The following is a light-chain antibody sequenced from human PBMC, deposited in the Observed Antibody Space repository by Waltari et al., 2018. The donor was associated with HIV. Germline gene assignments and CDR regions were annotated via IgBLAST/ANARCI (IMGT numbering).Light chain of an antibody. CDR2: EVN. V-gene: IGLV2-8*01. CDR1: SNDIGPYNY. J-gene: IGLJ6*01. Sequence: QSALTQPPAASGSPGQSVTISCTGTSNDIGPYNYVSWYQQHPDKAPRLLIYEVNKRPSGVPGRFSGSKSGNTVSLTVSGLQAEDEADYYCSSYAGSGNLLLFGGGTKVTVL. CDR3: SSYAGSGNLLL.